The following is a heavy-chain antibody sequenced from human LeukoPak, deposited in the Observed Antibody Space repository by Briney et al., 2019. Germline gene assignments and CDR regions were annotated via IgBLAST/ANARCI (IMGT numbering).Heavy chain of an antibody. CDR2: IYSGGST. D-gene: IGHD1-26*01. J-gene: IGHJ4*02. CDR1: GFTVSSNY. CDR3: ARGVVGATELDY. Sequence: GGSLRLSCAASGFTVSSNYMSWVRQAPGKGLEWVSVIYSGGSTYYADSVKGRFTISRDNSKNTLYLQMNSLRAEDTAVYYCARGVVGATELDYWGQGTLVTVSS. V-gene: IGHV3-66*01.